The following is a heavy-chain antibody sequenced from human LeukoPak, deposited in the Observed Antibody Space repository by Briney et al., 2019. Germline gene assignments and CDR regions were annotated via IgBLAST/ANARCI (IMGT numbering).Heavy chain of an antibody. D-gene: IGHD3-22*01. V-gene: IGHV3-30*02. Sequence: PGGSLRLSCAGSGFTFSSYGIHWVRQAPGKGLEWVAFIRYDGNNKYYADSVKGRFTISRDNSKNTLFLQMNSLRAEDTAVYYCAKDFSVYYYDSRVLDYWGQGTLVTVSS. J-gene: IGHJ4*02. CDR3: AKDFSVYYYDSRVLDY. CDR1: GFTFSSYG. CDR2: IRYDGNNK.